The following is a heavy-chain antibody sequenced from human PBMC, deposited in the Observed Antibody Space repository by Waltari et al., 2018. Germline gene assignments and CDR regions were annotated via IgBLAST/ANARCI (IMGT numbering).Heavy chain of an antibody. V-gene: IGHV3-53*01. CDR2: IYSGGST. CDR3: ARGHDGSGSYYNGDHDYGMDV. Sequence: EWVSVIYSGGSTYYADSVKGRFTISRDNSKNTLYLQMNSLRAEDTAVYYCARGHDGSGSYYNGDHDYGMDVWGQGTTVTVSS. D-gene: IGHD3-10*01. J-gene: IGHJ6*02.